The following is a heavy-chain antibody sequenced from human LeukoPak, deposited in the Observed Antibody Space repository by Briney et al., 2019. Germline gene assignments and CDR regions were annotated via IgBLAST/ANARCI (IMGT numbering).Heavy chain of an antibody. D-gene: IGHD3-10*01. V-gene: IGHV3-48*01. CDR1: GFTFSSYS. J-gene: IGHJ4*02. CDR2: IISTANAI. CDR3: ARDSSWSFDY. Sequence: GGSLRLSCAASGFTFSSYSMNWVRQAPGKGLEWISYIISTANAIYYVDSVKGRFTISRDNAKNSVSLQMNSLRAEDTAVYYCARDSSWSFDYWGQGTLVTVS.